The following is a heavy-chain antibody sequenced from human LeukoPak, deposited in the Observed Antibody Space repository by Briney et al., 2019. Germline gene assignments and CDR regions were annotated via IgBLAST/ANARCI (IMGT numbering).Heavy chain of an antibody. CDR1: GFTFSSYT. CDR3: ARDWRDSSGKFPNDAFDI. D-gene: IGHD3-22*01. J-gene: IGHJ3*02. CDR2: ISTSSIYI. Sequence: GGSLRLSCAASGFTFSSYTMNWVRQAPGKGLEWVSSISTSSIYIYYTDSLKGRFTISRDNAKNSLYLQMNSLRAEDTAVYYCARDWRDSSGKFPNDAFDIWGQGTMVTVSS. V-gene: IGHV3-21*01.